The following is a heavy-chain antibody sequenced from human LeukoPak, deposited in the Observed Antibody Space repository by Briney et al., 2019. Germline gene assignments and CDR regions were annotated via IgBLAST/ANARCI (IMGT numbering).Heavy chain of an antibody. CDR3: ARDFGP. J-gene: IGHJ5*02. CDR1: GGSMNSGGDY. D-gene: IGHD3-16*01. Sequence: SQTLSLTCTVSGGSMNSGGDYWTWIRQPAGKQLERIGLIYTGGSTNYNPSLKIRVTISVDTSKNQFSLKLTSVSAAAPAVYYCARDFGPWGQGTLVTVSS. V-gene: IGHV4-61*02. CDR2: IYTGGST.